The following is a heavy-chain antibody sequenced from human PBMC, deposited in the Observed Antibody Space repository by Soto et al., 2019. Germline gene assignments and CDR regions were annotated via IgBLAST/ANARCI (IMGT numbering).Heavy chain of an antibody. J-gene: IGHJ6*02. CDR1: GGSISSGGYS. CDR2: IYHSGST. CDR3: ARAHYGDYGYGMDV. Sequence: QLQLQESGSGLVKPSQTLSLTCAVSGGSISSGGYSWSWIRQPPGKGLEWIGYIYHSGSTYYNPSLKSRVTISVDRSKNQFSLKLSSVSAADTAVYYCARAHYGDYGYGMDVWGQGTTVTVSS. D-gene: IGHD4-17*01. V-gene: IGHV4-30-2*01.